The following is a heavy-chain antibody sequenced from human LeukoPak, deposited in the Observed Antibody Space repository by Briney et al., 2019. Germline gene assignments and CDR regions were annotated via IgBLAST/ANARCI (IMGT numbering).Heavy chain of an antibody. CDR1: GYTFTSYA. CDR3: ARGLRNWFDP. Sequence: ASVKVSCTASGYTFTSYAMHWVRQAPGQRLEWMGWINAGNGNTKYSQKFQGRVTMTRDTSTSTVYMELSSLRSEDTAVYYRARGLRNWFDPWGQGTLVTVSS. V-gene: IGHV1-3*01. J-gene: IGHJ5*02. CDR2: INAGNGNT.